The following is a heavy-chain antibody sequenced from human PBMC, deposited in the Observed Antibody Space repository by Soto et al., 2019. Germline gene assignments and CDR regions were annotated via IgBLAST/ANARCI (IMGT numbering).Heavy chain of an antibody. D-gene: IGHD4-17*01. Sequence: SETLSLTCTVSGDSISSGDYYWSWIRQPPGKGLEWIGYIYYTGITKYNPSLKSRLTISVDTSKNQFSLDLSSVTAADTAVYYCATMGTPVTGLYYFDYWGQGTLVTVSS. V-gene: IGHV4-30-4*01. CDR1: GDSISSGDYY. J-gene: IGHJ4*02. CDR2: IYYTGIT. CDR3: ATMGTPVTGLYYFDY.